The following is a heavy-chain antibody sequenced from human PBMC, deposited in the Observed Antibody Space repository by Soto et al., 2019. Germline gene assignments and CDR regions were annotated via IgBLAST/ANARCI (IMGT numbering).Heavy chain of an antibody. CDR2: IRSKAYGGTT. CDR3: ARDLEQKALGY. D-gene: IGHD6-13*01. J-gene: IGHJ4*02. V-gene: IGHV3-49*03. Sequence: GGSLRLSCTASGFTFGDYAMSWFRQAPGKGLEWVGYIRSKAYGGTTEYAASVKGRFTISRDDSKSIAYLQMNSLKTEDTAVYYCARDLEQKALGYWGPGTLVTVSS. CDR1: GFTFGDYA.